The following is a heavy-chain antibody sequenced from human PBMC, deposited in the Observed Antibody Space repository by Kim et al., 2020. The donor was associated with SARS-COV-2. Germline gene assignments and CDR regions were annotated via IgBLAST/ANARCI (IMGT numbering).Heavy chain of an antibody. D-gene: IGHD6-13*01. CDR3: ARSPRIAAAGSFDY. Sequence: LKGRFTNSRDNSKNPLYLPMNSLRAEDTAVYYCARSPRIAAAGSFDYWGQGTLVTVSS. V-gene: IGHV3-30*01. J-gene: IGHJ4*02.